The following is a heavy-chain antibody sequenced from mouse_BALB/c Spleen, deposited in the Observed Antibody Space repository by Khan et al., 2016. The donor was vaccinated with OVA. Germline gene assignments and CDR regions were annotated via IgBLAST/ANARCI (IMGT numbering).Heavy chain of an antibody. CDR2: INPSTGYT. Sequence: QVQLKQSGAELAKPGASVKMSCKASGYTFINYWILWVKQRPGQGLEWIGYINPSTGYTEYNQNFKDKATLTADKSSSTPYMQLSSLTSEDSAVYYCARRGLRWDFDYWGQGTTLTVSS. CDR1: GYTFINYW. J-gene: IGHJ2*01. CDR3: ARRGLRWDFDY. D-gene: IGHD1-1*01. V-gene: IGHV1-7*01.